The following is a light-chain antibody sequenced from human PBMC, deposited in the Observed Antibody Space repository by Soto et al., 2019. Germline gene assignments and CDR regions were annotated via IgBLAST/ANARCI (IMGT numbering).Light chain of an antibody. Sequence: DIVMTQSPDSLAVSLGERATINCESSQSVLYSSNNKSYLAWYQQKPGQPPRLLIYWASTRESGVPDRFSGSGSGTDFTLTITSLQAEDVAVYYCQQYYVPPYTFGQGTKLEIK. CDR2: WAS. J-gene: IGKJ2*01. CDR1: QSVLYSSNNKSY. V-gene: IGKV4-1*01. CDR3: QQYYVPPYT.